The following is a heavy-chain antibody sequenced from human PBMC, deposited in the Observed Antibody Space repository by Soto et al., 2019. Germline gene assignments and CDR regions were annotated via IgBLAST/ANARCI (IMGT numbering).Heavy chain of an antibody. CDR2: IDPSDSYT. CDR3: VRVYSSSSWFDP. Sequence: PGESLKICCKGSGYSFTSYWISWVRQMPGKGLEWMGRIDPSDSYTNYSPSFQGHVTISADKSISTAYLQWSSLKASDTAMYYCVRVYSSSSWFDPWGQGTLVTVSS. J-gene: IGHJ5*02. V-gene: IGHV5-10-1*01. D-gene: IGHD6-6*01. CDR1: GYSFTSYW.